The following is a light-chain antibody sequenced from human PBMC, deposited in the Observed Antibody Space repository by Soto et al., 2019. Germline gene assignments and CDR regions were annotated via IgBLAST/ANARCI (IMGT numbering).Light chain of an antibody. J-gene: IGKJ1*01. CDR2: DAA. Sequence: DIQMTQSRSSLSASVGDRVTITCQASQDVTNYLNWYQQKPGKAPKLLIYDAANLETGVPSRFSGGGSGTDFTFTISSLQPEDIATYYCQQYDSLPWTFGQGTKVEIK. V-gene: IGKV1-33*01. CDR1: QDVTNY. CDR3: QQYDSLPWT.